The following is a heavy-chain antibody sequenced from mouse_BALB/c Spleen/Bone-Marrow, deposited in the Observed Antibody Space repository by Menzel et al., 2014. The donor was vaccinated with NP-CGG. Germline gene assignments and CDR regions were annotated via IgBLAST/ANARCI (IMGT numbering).Heavy chain of an antibody. V-gene: IGHV1-69*01. CDR1: GYTFTDKW. CDR2: IDTSDSYI. CDR3: ARGGHDFSLDY. J-gene: IGHJ4*01. Sequence: QVQLQQSGAEFVMPGASVKVSCKASGYTFTDKWMHWVKQRPGQGLEWIGAIDTSDSYINYNQKFKGNVSLTLDASSSTAHMHPSSLTSDDSAVYYCARGGHDFSLDYWGQGTSVIVSS. D-gene: IGHD2-4*01.